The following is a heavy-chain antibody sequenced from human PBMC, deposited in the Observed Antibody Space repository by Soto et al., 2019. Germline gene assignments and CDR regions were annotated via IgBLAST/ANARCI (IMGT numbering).Heavy chain of an antibody. V-gene: IGHV6-1*01. D-gene: IGHD4-17*01. CDR3: ASISTVTSYFFDY. CDR2: TYYRSRWYN. CDR1: GDSVSSNSVA. Sequence: SQTLSLTCAISGDSVSSNSVAWNWIRQSPSRGLEWLGRTYYRSRWYNDYAVSVKSRMTINPDTSKNQFSLKLSSVTAADTAVYYCASISTVTSYFFDYWGQGTLVTVSS. J-gene: IGHJ4*02.